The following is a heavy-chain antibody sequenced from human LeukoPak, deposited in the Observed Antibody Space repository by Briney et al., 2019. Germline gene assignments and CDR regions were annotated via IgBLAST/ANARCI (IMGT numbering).Heavy chain of an antibody. CDR1: GFTFSSYE. V-gene: IGHV3-48*03. Sequence: GGSLRLSCAASGFTFSSYEMNWVHQAPGKGLEWVSYISSSGSTIYYADSVKGRFTISRDNAKNSLYLQMNSLRAEDTAVYYCARDLKQWLDDAFDIWGQGTMVTVSS. CDR2: ISSSGSTI. J-gene: IGHJ3*02. D-gene: IGHD6-19*01. CDR3: ARDLKQWLDDAFDI.